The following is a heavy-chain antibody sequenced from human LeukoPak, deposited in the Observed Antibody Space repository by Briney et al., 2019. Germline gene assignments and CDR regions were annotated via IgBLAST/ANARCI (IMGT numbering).Heavy chain of an antibody. CDR3: ARDQDIVVVVAALRQREMGGFDP. J-gene: IGHJ5*02. D-gene: IGHD2-15*01. Sequence: ASVKVSCKASGYTFTSYDINWVRQSTGQGLEWMGWMNPNSGNTGYAQKFQGRVTMTRNTSISTAYMELSSLRSEDTAVYYRARDQDIVVVVAALRQREMGGFDPWGQGTLVTVSS. CDR1: GYTFTSYD. CDR2: MNPNSGNT. V-gene: IGHV1-8*01.